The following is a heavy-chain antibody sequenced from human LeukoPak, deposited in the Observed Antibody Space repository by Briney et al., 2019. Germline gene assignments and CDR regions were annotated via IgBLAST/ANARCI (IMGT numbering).Heavy chain of an antibody. Sequence: GGSLRLSCAASGFTLSGYWMSWVRQAPGKGLERVANINQDGSEKDYVDSVKGRFTISRDNAKNSMNLQMHSLRAEDTAVYYCARGAVTTYFNWLDSWGQGTLVTVSS. CDR3: ARGAVTTYFNWLDS. J-gene: IGHJ5*01. CDR1: GFTLSGYW. V-gene: IGHV3-7*01. D-gene: IGHD4-11*01. CDR2: INQDGSEK.